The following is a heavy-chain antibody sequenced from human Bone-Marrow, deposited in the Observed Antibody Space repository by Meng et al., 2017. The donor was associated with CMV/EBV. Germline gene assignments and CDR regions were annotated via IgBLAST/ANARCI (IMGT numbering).Heavy chain of an antibody. CDR2: IRPRGPHC. V-gene: IGHV5-51*01. CDR1: SLSNCW. Sequence: SLSNCWIGWVRRLPGRGLTWMGIIRPRGPHCKYGPSFQGQVSVSADKSLSTAYRQWSSLKAPDSAFYFCARWSPGLTIAGVTDIGSWGERTPVTVSS. CDR3: ARWSPGLTIAGVTDIGS. D-gene: IGHD2-21*01. J-gene: IGHJ4*02.